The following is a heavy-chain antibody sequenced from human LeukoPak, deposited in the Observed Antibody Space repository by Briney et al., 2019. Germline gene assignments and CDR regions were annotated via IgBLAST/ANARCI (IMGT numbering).Heavy chain of an antibody. V-gene: IGHV1-18*01. CDR3: ARARPGSYYNGRFDY. CDR2: ISAYNGNT. J-gene: IGHJ4*02. CDR1: GYTFTSYG. D-gene: IGHD3-10*01. Sequence: ASVKVSCKASGYTFTSYGISWVRQAPGQGLEWMGWISAYNGNTNYAQKLQGRVTMTQDTSTSIAYMELRSLRSDDTAVYYCARARPGSYYNGRFDYWGQGTLVTVSS.